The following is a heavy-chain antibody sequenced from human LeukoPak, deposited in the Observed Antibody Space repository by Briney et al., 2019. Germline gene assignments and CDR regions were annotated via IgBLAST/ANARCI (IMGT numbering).Heavy chain of an antibody. CDR2: IYHSGST. CDR1: GGSISSGGYY. D-gene: IGHD3-22*01. CDR3: ARELRYDNSDSGAF. Sequence: PSETLSLTCTVSGGSISSGGYYWSWIRQPPGKGLEWIGYIYHSGSTYYNPSLKSRVTISVDRSKNQFSLKLSSVTAADTAVYYCARELRYDNSDSGAFWGQGTVVIVSS. V-gene: IGHV4-30-2*01. J-gene: IGHJ3*01.